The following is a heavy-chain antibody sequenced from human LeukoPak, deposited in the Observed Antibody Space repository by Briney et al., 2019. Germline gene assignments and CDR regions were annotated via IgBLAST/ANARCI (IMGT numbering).Heavy chain of an antibody. CDR3: ARDYPQYLNRGYSGYGTFDY. V-gene: IGHV1-18*01. CDR2: FSAYNGNT. D-gene: IGHD5-12*01. Sequence: GASVKVSCKASGYTFTKFGVSWLRQAPGQGLEWLGWFSAYNGNTNYAQNFQGRVTLTTDTSTSTAYLELTSLRSDDTAVYFCARDYPQYLNRGYSGYGTFDYWGQGTLVTVSS. CDR1: GYTFTKFG. J-gene: IGHJ4*02.